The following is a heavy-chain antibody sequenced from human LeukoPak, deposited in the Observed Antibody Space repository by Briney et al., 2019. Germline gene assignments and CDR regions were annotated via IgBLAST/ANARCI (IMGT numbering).Heavy chain of an antibody. V-gene: IGHV3-7*03. J-gene: IGHJ6*03. CDR1: GFTFSSYW. CDR2: IKKDGTEK. Sequence: PGGSLRLSCAASGFTFSSYWMNWVRQAPGKGLEWVANIKKDGTEKYYVDSVKGRFTISRDKSKNTLYLQMHGLRADDTAVYYCAKDDVEAFGTGYMDVWGKGTTVTVSS. D-gene: IGHD3-10*01. CDR3: AKDDVEAFGTGYMDV.